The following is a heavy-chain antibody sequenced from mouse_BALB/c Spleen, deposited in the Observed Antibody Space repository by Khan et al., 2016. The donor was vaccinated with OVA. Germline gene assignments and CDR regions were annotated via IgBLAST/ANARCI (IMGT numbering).Heavy chain of an antibody. Sequence: EVELVESGGGLVKPGGSLKLSCEVSGFAFNSYDMSWVRQPPEKRLEWVATISSTGTYTYYPDSVKGRFTISRDTARNTLYLQMSSLRSEDTALYYGTRPSYYGNPWFTYWGQGTLVTVSA. CDR2: ISSTGTYT. CDR3: TRPSYYGNPWFTY. J-gene: IGHJ3*01. CDR1: GFAFNSYD. D-gene: IGHD2-10*01. V-gene: IGHV5-9*02.